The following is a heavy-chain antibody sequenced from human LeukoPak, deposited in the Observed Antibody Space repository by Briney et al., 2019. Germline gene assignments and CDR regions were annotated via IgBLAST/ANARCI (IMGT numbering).Heavy chain of an antibody. J-gene: IGHJ4*02. D-gene: IGHD2-2*01. V-gene: IGHV4-61*02. CDR2: IYTSGST. Sequence: PSETLSLTCTVSGGSISSGSYYWSWIRQPAGKGLEWIGRIYTSGSTNYNPSLKSRVTISVDTSKNQFSLKLSSVTAADTAVYYCAMKHCSSTSCLDYWGQGTLVTVSS. CDR1: GGSISSGSYY. CDR3: AMKHCSSTSCLDY.